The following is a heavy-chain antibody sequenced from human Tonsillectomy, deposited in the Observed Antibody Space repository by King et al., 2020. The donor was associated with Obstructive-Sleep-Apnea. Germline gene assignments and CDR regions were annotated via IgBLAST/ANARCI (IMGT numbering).Heavy chain of an antibody. Sequence: VQLVESGGGVVQPGRSLRLSCAASGFTFSSYGMHWVRQAPVKGLEWVAVISYDGSNKYYADSVKGRFTISRGNSKNTLYLQMKSLRAEDTAVYYRAKDDGYSSGWSSSTMGDYWGQGTLVTVSS. D-gene: IGHD6-19*01. CDR1: GFTFSSYG. CDR2: ISYDGSNK. J-gene: IGHJ4*02. CDR3: AKDDGYSSGWSSSTMGDY. V-gene: IGHV3-30*18.